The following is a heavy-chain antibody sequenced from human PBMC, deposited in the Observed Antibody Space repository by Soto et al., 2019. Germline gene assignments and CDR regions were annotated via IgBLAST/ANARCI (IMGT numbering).Heavy chain of an antibody. CDR1: GGTFSSYA. CDR2: IIPIFGTA. Sequence: SVKVSCKASGGTFSSYAISWVRQAPGQGLEWMGGIIPIFGTANYAQKFQGRVTITADESTSTAYMELSSLRSEDTAVYYCAREYDFWSGYPLIPGMDVWGQGTTVTVSS. V-gene: IGHV1-69*13. D-gene: IGHD3-3*01. CDR3: AREYDFWSGYPLIPGMDV. J-gene: IGHJ6*02.